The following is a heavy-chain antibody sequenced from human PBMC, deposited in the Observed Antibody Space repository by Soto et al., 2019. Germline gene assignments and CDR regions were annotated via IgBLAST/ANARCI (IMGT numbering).Heavy chain of an antibody. J-gene: IGHJ6*02. CDR1: GGTFSSYA. D-gene: IGHD3-22*01. V-gene: IGHV1-69*13. CDR2: IIPIFGTA. Sequence: SVKVSCKASGGTFSSYAISWVRQAPGQGLEWMGGIIPIFGTANYAQKFQGRVTITADESTSTAYMELSSLRSEDTAVYYCARVRPPLRPSYYDSSGYYYYYGMDVWGQGTTVTVSS. CDR3: ARVRPPLRPSYYDSSGYYYYYGMDV.